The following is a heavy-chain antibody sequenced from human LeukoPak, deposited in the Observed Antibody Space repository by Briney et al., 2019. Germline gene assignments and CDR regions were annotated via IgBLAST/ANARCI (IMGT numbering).Heavy chain of an antibody. CDR1: GYTFTGYY. CDR2: INPNSGGT. CDR3: ARDVWTAAGRVFDY. J-gene: IGHJ4*02. V-gene: IGHV1-2*02. D-gene: IGHD6-13*01. Sequence: ASVKVSCKASGYTFTGYYMHWVRQAPGQGLEWMGWINPNSGGTNYAQKFQGRVTMTRDTSISTAYMELSRLRSDDTAVYYCARDVWTAAGRVFDYWGQGTLVTVSS.